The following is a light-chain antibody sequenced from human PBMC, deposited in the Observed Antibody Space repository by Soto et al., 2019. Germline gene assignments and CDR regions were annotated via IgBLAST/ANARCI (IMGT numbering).Light chain of an antibody. CDR1: SSDVGAYDY. Sequence: QSALTQPPSASGSPGQSVTISCTGTSSDVGAYDYVSWYQRHPGKAPNLMIYEVTKRPSGVPDRFSGSKSGNTASLTVSGLQAEDEADYYCSSYAGSNSVIFGGGTKLTVL. V-gene: IGLV2-8*01. CDR3: SSYAGSNSVI. CDR2: EVT. J-gene: IGLJ2*01.